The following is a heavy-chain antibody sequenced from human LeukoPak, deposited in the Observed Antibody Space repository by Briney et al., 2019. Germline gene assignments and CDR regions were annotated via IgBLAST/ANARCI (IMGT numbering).Heavy chain of an antibody. V-gene: IGHV7-4-1*02. CDR3: ASGGWDY. J-gene: IGHJ4*02. Sequence: ASVKVSCKASGYTFTGYYMHWVRQAPGQGLEWMGWIYTNTGNPTYVQGFTGRFIFSLDTSVKTAYLQISSLKAEDTAVYYCASGGWDYWGQGTLVTVSS. D-gene: IGHD6-19*01. CDR1: GYTFTGYY. CDR2: IYTNTGNP.